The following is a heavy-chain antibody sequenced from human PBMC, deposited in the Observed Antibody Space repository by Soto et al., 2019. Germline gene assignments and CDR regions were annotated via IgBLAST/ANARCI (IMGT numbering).Heavy chain of an antibody. J-gene: IGHJ5*02. CDR2: ISSNSANI. Sequence: GGSLRLSCAASGFTFRSFTMNWVRQAPGKGLEWVSTISSNSANIYYTDAVRGRFTISRDNAKNSLHLQMNSLRAEDTAVYYCTKDATRDSSARGWFDQWGPGTLVTVSS. CDR3: TKDATRDSSARGWFDQ. V-gene: IGHV3-21*01. CDR1: GFTFRSFT. D-gene: IGHD6-13*01.